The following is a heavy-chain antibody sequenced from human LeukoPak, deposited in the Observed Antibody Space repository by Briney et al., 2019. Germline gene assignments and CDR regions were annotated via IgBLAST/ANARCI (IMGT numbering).Heavy chain of an antibody. CDR2: MNPKNGNT. Sequence: AASVKVSCKASGYTFTNYDINWVRQATGQGLEWMGWMNPKNGNTGYAQKFPGRVTMTRNTSISTAYMELSSLRSEDTAVYYCARDLLFPMTAMVAPGAFDIWGQGTMVTVSS. D-gene: IGHD5-18*01. CDR1: GYTFTNYD. CDR3: ARDLLFPMTAMVAPGAFDI. J-gene: IGHJ3*02. V-gene: IGHV1-8*01.